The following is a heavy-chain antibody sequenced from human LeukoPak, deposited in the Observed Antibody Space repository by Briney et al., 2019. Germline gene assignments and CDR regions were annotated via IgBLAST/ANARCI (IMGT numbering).Heavy chain of an antibody. Sequence: SETQSPVCPLYGASVGGPCAKAVRQPPGKGLEWIGEINHSGSTNYNPSLKSRVTISVDTSKKQLSLKLSSVTAADTAVYYCARVGDGYNYVGPWGQGTLVTVSS. CDR3: ARVGDGYNYVGP. D-gene: IGHD5-24*01. V-gene: IGHV4-34*01. CDR1: GASVGGPC. CDR2: INHSGST. J-gene: IGHJ5*02.